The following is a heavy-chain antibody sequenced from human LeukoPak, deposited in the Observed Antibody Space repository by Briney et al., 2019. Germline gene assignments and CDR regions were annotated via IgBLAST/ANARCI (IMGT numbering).Heavy chain of an antibody. CDR2: IDPNSGDT. CDR3: ATRRLVAAVIAPFDS. CDR1: GYTFTDYY. D-gene: IGHD2-2*02. J-gene: IGHJ4*02. V-gene: IGHV1-2*02. Sequence: ASVKVSCKASGYTFTDYYIHWVRQAPGQGPEWMGWIDPNSGDTNYAQKFQGRVTMTRGTSISTAYMELSSLTSDDTAVYYCATRRLVAAVIAPFDSWGQGTLVTVSS.